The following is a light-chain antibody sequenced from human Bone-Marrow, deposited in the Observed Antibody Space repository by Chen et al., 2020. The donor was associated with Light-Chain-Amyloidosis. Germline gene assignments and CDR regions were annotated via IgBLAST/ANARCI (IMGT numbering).Light chain of an antibody. CDR3: SSYTTTNTLV. Sequence: QSALTQPASVSGSPGQSITISCTGTSSDVGGYNYVSWYQQHPGKAPKLIIYVDTSRPSGVSNRFSGSKSGNTASLTISGLQAEDEADYYCSSYTTTNTLVFGGGTKLTVL. V-gene: IGLV2-14*03. CDR2: VDT. CDR1: SSDVGGYNY. J-gene: IGLJ2*01.